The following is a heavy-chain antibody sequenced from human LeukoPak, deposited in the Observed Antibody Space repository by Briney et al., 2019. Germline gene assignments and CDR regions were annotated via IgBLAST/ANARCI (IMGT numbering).Heavy chain of an antibody. J-gene: IGHJ4*02. Sequence: GGSLRLSCAAPGFTFRRFAMSWVRQSPGKGLEWVSAISASDDGTYYAGSVKGRFTISRDNFKNTLYLQMNILRAEDTAIYYCARSPVPSCLGAYCYPFDYWGQGNLVTVSS. CDR2: ISASDDGT. CDR3: ARSPVPSCLGAYCYPFDY. V-gene: IGHV3-23*01. D-gene: IGHD2-21*02. CDR1: GFTFRRFA.